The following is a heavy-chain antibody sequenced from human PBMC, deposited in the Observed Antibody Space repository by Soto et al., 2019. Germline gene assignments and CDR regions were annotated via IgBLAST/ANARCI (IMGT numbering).Heavy chain of an antibody. J-gene: IGHJ4*02. V-gene: IGHV1-8*01. CDR3: ARGRQGGVEMAKISGVADY. CDR2: MNPNSGNT. CDR1: GYTFTSYD. D-gene: IGHD2-8*01. Sequence: QVQLVQSGAEVKKPGASVKVSCKASGYTFTSYDINWVRQATGQGLEWMGWMNPNSGNTGYAQKFKGRVTMTRNTSISTAYMRLSSLRSEDTAVYYCARGRQGGVEMAKISGVADYWGQGTLVTVSS.